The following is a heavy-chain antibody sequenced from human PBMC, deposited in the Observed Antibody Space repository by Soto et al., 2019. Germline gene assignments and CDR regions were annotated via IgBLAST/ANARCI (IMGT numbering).Heavy chain of an antibody. D-gene: IGHD3-22*01. CDR2: INSDGTGT. CDR1: RFTFSTYW. J-gene: IGHJ3*02. V-gene: IGHV3-74*01. Sequence: GGSLRLSCAASRFTFSTYWMHWVRQAPGKGLVWVSRINSDGTGTSYADSVKGRITISRDNAKNTLYLQMNSLRSEDTAVYYCAGDSSGYSYDAFHIWGQGTMVTLS. CDR3: AGDSSGYSYDAFHI.